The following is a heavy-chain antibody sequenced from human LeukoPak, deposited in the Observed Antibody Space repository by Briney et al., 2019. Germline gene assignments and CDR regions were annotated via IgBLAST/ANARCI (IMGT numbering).Heavy chain of an antibody. D-gene: IGHD6-13*01. CDR3: ARGTAATAGIDY. Sequence: GGSLRLSCAVSGFNFSSYWIHWVRHAPGKGVVWVSLINTDGSATTYGDSAKGRFTVSRDNDKNTLFLDMNSLRVEDTAVYYCARGTAATAGIDYWGQGTLVTVSS. CDR1: GFNFSSYW. V-gene: IGHV3-74*01. CDR2: INTDGSAT. J-gene: IGHJ4*02.